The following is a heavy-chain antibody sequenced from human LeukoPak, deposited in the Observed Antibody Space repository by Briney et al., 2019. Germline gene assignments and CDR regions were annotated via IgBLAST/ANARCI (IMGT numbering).Heavy chain of an antibody. Sequence: ASVKVSCKASGYTFTGFYIHWVRQAPGQGLKWMGWIYPNTGGTKYAQKFQGRVTMTRDTSTSTVYMELSSLRSEDTAVYYCASPGEKDYYFDYWGQGTLVTVSS. CDR1: GYTFTGFY. CDR2: IYPNTGGT. CDR3: ASPGEKDYYFDY. J-gene: IGHJ4*02. D-gene: IGHD3-16*01. V-gene: IGHV1-2*02.